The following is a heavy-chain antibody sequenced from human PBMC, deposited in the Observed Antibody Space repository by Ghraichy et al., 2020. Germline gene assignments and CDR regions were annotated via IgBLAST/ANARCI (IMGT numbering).Heavy chain of an antibody. CDR1: GGSFSDYY. J-gene: IGHJ6*02. Sequence: SETLSLTCAVYGGSFSDYYWSWIRQPPGKGLEWIGEINHRGSTNYNPSLKSRVTISVDTSKNQFSLKLSSVTAADTAVYYCARGRPSSGELYCSGGSCYYTDYYYYAMDVWGQGTTVTVSS. CDR2: INHRGST. V-gene: IGHV4-34*01. D-gene: IGHD2-15*01. CDR3: ARGRPSSGELYCSGGSCYYTDYYYYAMDV.